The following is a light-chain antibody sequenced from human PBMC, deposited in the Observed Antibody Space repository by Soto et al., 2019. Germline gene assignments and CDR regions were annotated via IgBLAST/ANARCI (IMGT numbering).Light chain of an antibody. Sequence: EIVVTQSPGTLSLSPGGRATLSCRASRSVSNSFLAWYQQKPGQAPRLLIYGASSRATGIPDRFSGSGSGTDFTLTISRLEPEDFAVYYCQQYGSSPPLTFGGGTKVDIK. CDR1: RSVSNSF. CDR3: QQYGSSPPLT. V-gene: IGKV3-20*01. CDR2: GAS. J-gene: IGKJ4*01.